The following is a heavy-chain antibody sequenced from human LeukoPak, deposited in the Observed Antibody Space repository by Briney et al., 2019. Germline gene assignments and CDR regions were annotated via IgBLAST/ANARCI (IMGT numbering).Heavy chain of an antibody. CDR2: IYHSGST. CDR1: GYSISSGYY. Sequence: SETLSLTCAVYGYSISSGYYWGWIRQPPGKGLEWIGSIYHSGSTYYNPSLKSRVTISVDTSKNQFSLKLSSVTAADTAVYYCARDVGATPGYFDYWGQGTLVTVSS. CDR3: ARDVGATPGYFDY. D-gene: IGHD1-26*01. J-gene: IGHJ4*02. V-gene: IGHV4-38-2*02.